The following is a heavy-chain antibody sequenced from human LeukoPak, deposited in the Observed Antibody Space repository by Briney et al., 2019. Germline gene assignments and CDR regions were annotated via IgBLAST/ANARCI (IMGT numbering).Heavy chain of an antibody. D-gene: IGHD1-1*01. CDR2: IYWTGST. CDR3: ARDMNGGADTLDI. V-gene: IGHV4-59*01. CDR1: GGSISSYY. J-gene: IGHJ3*02. Sequence: SETLSLTCTVSGGSISSYYWSWLRQPPGKGLEWIGYIYWTGSTKYSPSLKSRATMSVDTSKYHFSLKLSAVTAADTAVYYCARDMNGGADTLDIWGQGTMVCVST.